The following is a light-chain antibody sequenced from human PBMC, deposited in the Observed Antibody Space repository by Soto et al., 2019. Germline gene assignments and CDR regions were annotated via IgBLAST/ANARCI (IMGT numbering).Light chain of an antibody. CDR3: GSWDSRLSAYV. V-gene: IGLV1-51*01. CDR1: SSKVGGNS. CDR2: DDH. Sequence: HSVLTQPPTVSAAPGQKVIISRSGSSSKVGGNSVSWDQQLPGTGPKLLIYDDHKRPSGIPDRFSGSKSGTSATLGITGFQTGEEADYYCGSWDSRLSAYVLGTGTKVT. J-gene: IGLJ1*01.